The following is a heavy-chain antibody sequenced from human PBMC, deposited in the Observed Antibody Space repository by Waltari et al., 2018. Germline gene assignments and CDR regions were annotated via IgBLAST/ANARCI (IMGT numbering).Heavy chain of an antibody. D-gene: IGHD2-2*01. CDR1: GFIFRTYW. J-gene: IGHJ4*02. V-gene: IGHV3-7*01. CDR3: ARVVRYCSSTSCFYFDY. Sequence: EVQVVESGGGLVQPGGSLRLSCAASGFIFRTYWMSWVRQAPGKGLEGVANIRQDGRYEYYVDSVKGRFTISRDNAKNSLYLQMNSLRAEDTAVYYCARVVRYCSSTSCFYFDYWGQGTLVTVSS. CDR2: IRQDGRYE.